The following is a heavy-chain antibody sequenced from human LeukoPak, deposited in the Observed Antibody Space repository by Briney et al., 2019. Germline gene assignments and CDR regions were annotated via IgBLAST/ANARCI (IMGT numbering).Heavy chain of an antibody. D-gene: IGHD3-9*01. J-gene: IGHJ4*02. Sequence: GGSLRLSCAASGFTVSSNYMSWVRQASGKGLEWLGRIGRQGDSDATRYAASLKGKFTISRVDSRNTAYLQMNSLKTEDTAVYYCAGDYNLLTGLNYWGQGTLVTVSS. CDR1: GFTVSSNY. V-gene: IGHV3-73*01. CDR2: IGRQGDSDAT. CDR3: AGDYNLLTGLNY.